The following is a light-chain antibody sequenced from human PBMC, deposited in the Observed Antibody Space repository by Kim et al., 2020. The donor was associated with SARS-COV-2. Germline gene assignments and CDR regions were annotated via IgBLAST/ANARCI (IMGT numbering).Light chain of an antibody. Sequence: SASVGDRVTITCRASQSISTWLAWYQQKPGKAPKLLIYKASNLESGVPSRFRGSGSGTEFTLTISSLQPDDFATYYCQQYNSYSYTFGQGTKLDI. CDR1: QSISTW. V-gene: IGKV1-5*03. CDR2: KAS. CDR3: QQYNSYSYT. J-gene: IGKJ2*01.